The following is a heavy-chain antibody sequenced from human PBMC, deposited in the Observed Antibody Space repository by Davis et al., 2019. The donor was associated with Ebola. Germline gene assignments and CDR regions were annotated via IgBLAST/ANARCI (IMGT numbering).Heavy chain of an antibody. V-gene: IGHV4-30-2*01. J-gene: IGHJ6*02. D-gene: IGHD7-27*01. CDR2: IYHSGST. CDR1: GGSISSGGYS. CDR3: ARKNWGHGMDV. Sequence: LRLSCAVSGGSISSGGYSWSWIRQPPGKGLEWIGYIYHSGSTYYNPSLKSRVTISVDRSKNQFSLKLSSVTAADTAVYYCARKNWGHGMDVWGQGTTVTVSS.